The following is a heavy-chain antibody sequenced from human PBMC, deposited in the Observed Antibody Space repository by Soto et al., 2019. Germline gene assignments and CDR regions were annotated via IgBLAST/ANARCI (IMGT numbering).Heavy chain of an antibody. CDR3: AAHDSGGYYAEY. CDR1: GDSVTISDYY. Sequence: QLQLQESGPGLVKPSETLSLTCTVSGDSVTISDYYWGWIRQPPGKGLEWIGRIHYSGSTYYNPSLKIRVTISGDTSKKQFSLKLTSVTAADAAVYYCAAHDSGGYYAEYWGQGTLVTVSA. CDR2: IHYSGST. V-gene: IGHV4-39*01. J-gene: IGHJ4*02. D-gene: IGHD3-22*01.